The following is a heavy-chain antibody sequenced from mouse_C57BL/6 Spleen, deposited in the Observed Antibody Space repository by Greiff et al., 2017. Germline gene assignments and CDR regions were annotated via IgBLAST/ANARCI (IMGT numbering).Heavy chain of an antibody. D-gene: IGHD5-1*01. CDR1: GYTFTSYW. Sequence: QVQLQQPGAELVKPGASVKMSCKASGYTFTSYWITWVKQRPGQGLEWIGDIYPGSGSTNYNEKFKSKAKLTVDTSSSTAYMQLSSLTSEDAAGYYCAREAAGSTRGWFAYWGQGTLVSVSA. CDR3: AREAAGSTRGWFAY. J-gene: IGHJ3*01. CDR2: IYPGSGST. V-gene: IGHV1-55*01.